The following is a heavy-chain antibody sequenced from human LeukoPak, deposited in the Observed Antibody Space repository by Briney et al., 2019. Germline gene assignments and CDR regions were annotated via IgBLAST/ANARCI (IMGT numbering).Heavy chain of an antibody. CDR2: IISHGTTK. J-gene: IGHJ6*03. D-gene: IGHD1-26*01. V-gene: IGHV3-11*01. Sequence: GGSLRLSCAASGFTFSDYYMSWIRQAPGKGLEWVSYIISHGTTKYYADSVKGRFTISRDNAKNSLYLQMNSLRAEDTAVYYCTTDRGVVGVPRHPTLEYSYYNMDVWGKGTTVTVSS. CDR3: TTDRGVVGVPRHPTLEYSYYNMDV. CDR1: GFTFSDYY.